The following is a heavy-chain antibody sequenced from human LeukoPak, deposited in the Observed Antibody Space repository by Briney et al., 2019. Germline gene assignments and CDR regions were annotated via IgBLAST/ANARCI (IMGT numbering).Heavy chain of an antibody. CDR1: GYSFTSYW. V-gene: IGHV5-51*01. CDR3: ARGIVLMVYAMEAFDI. D-gene: IGHD2-8*01. CDR2: IYPGDSDT. Sequence: GESLKISCKGSGYSFTSYWIGWVRQMPGKGLERMGIIYPGDSDTRYSPSFQGQVTISADKSISTAYLQWSSLKASDTAMYYCARGIVLMVYAMEAFDIWGQGTMVTVSS. J-gene: IGHJ3*02.